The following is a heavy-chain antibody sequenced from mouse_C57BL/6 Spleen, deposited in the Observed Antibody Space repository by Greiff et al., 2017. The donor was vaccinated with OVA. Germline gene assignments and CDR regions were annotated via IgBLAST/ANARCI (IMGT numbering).Heavy chain of an antibody. Sequence: QVQLQQSGAELVKPGASVKISCKASGYAFSSYWMNWVKQRPGKGLEWIGQIYPGDGDTNYNGKFKGKATLTADKSSSTAYMQLSSLTSEDSAVYFCARWRIVTTYYAMDYWGQGTSVTVSS. CDR3: ARWRIVTTYYAMDY. CDR2: IYPGDGDT. CDR1: GYAFSSYW. D-gene: IGHD2-5*01. V-gene: IGHV1-80*01. J-gene: IGHJ4*01.